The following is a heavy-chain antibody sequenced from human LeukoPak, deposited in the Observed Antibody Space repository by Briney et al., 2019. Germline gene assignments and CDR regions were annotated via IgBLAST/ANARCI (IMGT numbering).Heavy chain of an antibody. J-gene: IGHJ4*02. Sequence: SETLSLTCTVSGGSISSYYWSWIRQPPGKGLEWIGTIYFSGTTYYNPSLKSRVTISVDTSKSQFSLKLTSVTAADTAVYYCASGRLAVASDSWGQGTLVIVSS. CDR1: GGSISSYY. CDR2: IYFSGTT. CDR3: ASGRLAVASDS. D-gene: IGHD6-19*01. V-gene: IGHV4-59*12.